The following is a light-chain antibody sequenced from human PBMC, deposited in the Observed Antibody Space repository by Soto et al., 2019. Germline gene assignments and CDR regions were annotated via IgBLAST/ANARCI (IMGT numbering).Light chain of an antibody. CDR2: DTN. Sequence: QAVVTQEPSLTVSPGGTVTLTCGSSTGAVTSGHFAYWWQQKPGQVPRTLIYDTNSKHSWTPARFSGSLLGGKAALTLSGAQHEDEADYYCFLSYGGALDGVFGGGTKLTVL. CDR3: FLSYGGALDGV. J-gene: IGLJ3*02. V-gene: IGLV7-46*01. CDR1: TGAVTSGHF.